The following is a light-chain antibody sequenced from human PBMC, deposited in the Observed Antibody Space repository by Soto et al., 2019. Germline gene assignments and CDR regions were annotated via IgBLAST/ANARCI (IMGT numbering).Light chain of an antibody. Sequence: EIVLTQSPGTLPLSPGERATLSCRASQSVSSSYLVWYQQKPGQAPRPLIYGASTRATGIPDRFSGSGSGTDFTLTISRLGPEDVAVYYCQQYGSSPFTFGQGTKLQIK. V-gene: IGKV3-20*01. CDR2: GAS. J-gene: IGKJ2*01. CDR3: QQYGSSPFT. CDR1: QSVSSSY.